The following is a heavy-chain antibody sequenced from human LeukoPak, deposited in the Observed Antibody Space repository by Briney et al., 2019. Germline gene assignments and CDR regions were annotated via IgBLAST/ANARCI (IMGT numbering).Heavy chain of an antibody. Sequence: GGSLRLSCAASGFTVSSNYMSWVRQAPGKGLEWVSVIYSGGSTYYADSVKGRFTISRDNPKNTLYLQMNSLRAEDTAVYYCARDRSSGWYGYYYYYYMDVWGKGTTVTVSS. D-gene: IGHD6-19*01. J-gene: IGHJ6*03. CDR3: ARDRSSGWYGYYYYYYMDV. CDR1: GFTVSSNY. V-gene: IGHV3-53*01. CDR2: IYSGGST.